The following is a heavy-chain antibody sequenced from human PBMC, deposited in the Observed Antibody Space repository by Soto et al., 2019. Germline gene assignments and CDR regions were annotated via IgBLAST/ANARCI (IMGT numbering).Heavy chain of an antibody. Sequence: GGSLRLSCAASGFTFSSYAMSWVRQAPGKGLEWVSAISGSGGSTYYADSVKGRFTISRDNSKNTLYLQMNSLRAEDTAVYYCAKDSVPPDRDWFLDDAFDIWGQGTMVTVSS. D-gene: IGHD3-9*01. J-gene: IGHJ3*02. V-gene: IGHV3-23*01. CDR1: GFTFSSYA. CDR3: AKDSVPPDRDWFLDDAFDI. CDR2: ISGSGGST.